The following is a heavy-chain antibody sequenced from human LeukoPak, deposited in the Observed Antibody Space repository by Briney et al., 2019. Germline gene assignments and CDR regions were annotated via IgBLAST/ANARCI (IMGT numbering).Heavy chain of an antibody. Sequence: GGSLRLSCAASGFTFSNAWMSWVRQAPGKGLEWVSYISSSGSTIYYADSVKGRFTISRDNAKNSLYLQMNSLRAEDTAVYYCARGGFDYYYYYMDVWGKGTTVTISS. J-gene: IGHJ6*03. CDR3: ARGGFDYYYYYMDV. V-gene: IGHV3-11*04. CDR1: GFTFSNAW. CDR2: ISSSGSTI.